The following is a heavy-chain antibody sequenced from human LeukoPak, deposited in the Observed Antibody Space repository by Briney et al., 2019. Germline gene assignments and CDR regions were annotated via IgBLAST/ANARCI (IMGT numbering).Heavy chain of an antibody. CDR1: GFTFSSYG. CDR2: ISYDGSNK. V-gene: IGHV3-30*18. CDR3: AKARRQYQLLGGYFDY. D-gene: IGHD2-2*01. Sequence: GGSLRLSCAASGFTFSSYGMHWVRQAPGKGLKWVAVISYDGSNKYYADSVKGRFTISRDNSKNTLYLQMNSLRAEDTAVYYWAKARRQYQLLGGYFDYWGQGTRVTVSS. J-gene: IGHJ4*02.